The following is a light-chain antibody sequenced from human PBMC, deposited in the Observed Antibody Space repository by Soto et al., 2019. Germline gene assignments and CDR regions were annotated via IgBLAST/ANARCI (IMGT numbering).Light chain of an antibody. V-gene: IGLV2-14*03. CDR3: SSYTTSSTRV. J-gene: IGLJ1*01. CDR2: EVS. Sequence: ALDQPASVKGSTGQSITISCTETSSDVGAYDFVSWYQQHPDKAPKLMIYEVSNRPSGVSYRFSGSKSVNTATLTISGLQAEDEADYYCSSYTTSSTRVFGTGTKVTVL. CDR1: SSDVGAYDF.